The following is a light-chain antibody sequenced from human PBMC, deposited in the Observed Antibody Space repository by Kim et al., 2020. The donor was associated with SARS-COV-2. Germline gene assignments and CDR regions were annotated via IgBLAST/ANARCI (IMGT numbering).Light chain of an antibody. CDR2: AAS. J-gene: IGKJ1*01. Sequence: ASVGDKVTITCRASQSINNYLNWYQQKPGKAPKLLIYAASSLQSEVPSRFSGSRAGTDFTLTISSLQPEDFATYYCQQSYSFPWTFGQGTKVDIK. CDR1: QSINNY. CDR3: QQSYSFPWT. V-gene: IGKV1-39*01.